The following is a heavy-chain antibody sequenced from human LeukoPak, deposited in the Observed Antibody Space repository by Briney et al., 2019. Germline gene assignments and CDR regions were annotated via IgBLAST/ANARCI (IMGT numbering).Heavy chain of an antibody. CDR1: GYTFTSYG. CDR3: ARDPTSSWPLFYYYYGMDV. CDR2: ISAYNGNT. V-gene: IGHV1-18*01. Sequence: VASVKVSCKASGYTFTSYGISWVRQAPGQGLEWMGWISAYNGNTNYAQKLQGRVTMTTDTSTSTAYMELRSLRSDDTAVYYCARDPTSSWPLFYYYYGMDVWGQGTTVTVSS. J-gene: IGHJ6*02. D-gene: IGHD6-13*01.